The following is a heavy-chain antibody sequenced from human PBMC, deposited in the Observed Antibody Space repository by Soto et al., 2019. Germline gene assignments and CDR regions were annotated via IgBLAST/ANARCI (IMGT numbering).Heavy chain of an antibody. CDR3: ARASDGYRSGWYVGYFDY. CDR1: GYTFTSYG. D-gene: IGHD6-19*01. V-gene: IGHV1-18*04. Sequence: QVQLVQSGAEVKKPGASVKVSCKASGYTFTSYGISWVRQAPGQGLEWMGWIRVYNGYTNYAQKFQGRVTRTTDTSTSTAYMELRSLISDDTAVYYCARASDGYRSGWYVGYFDYWGQGTLVTVSS. CDR2: IRVYNGYT. J-gene: IGHJ4*02.